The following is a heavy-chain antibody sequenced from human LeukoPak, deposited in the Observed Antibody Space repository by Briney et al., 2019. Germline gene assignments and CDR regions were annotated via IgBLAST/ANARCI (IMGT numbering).Heavy chain of an antibody. CDR3: ARVGISYCSGGSCRKYYFDY. CDR2: MNPNRGNT. D-gene: IGHD2-15*01. V-gene: IGHV1-8*01. Sequence: GASVKVSCKASGYTFTSYDINWVRQATGQGLEWMGWMNPNRGNTGYAQKFQGRVTMTRNTSISTAYMELSSLRSEDTAVYYCARVGISYCSGGSCRKYYFDYWGQGTLVTVSS. CDR1: GYTFTSYD. J-gene: IGHJ4*02.